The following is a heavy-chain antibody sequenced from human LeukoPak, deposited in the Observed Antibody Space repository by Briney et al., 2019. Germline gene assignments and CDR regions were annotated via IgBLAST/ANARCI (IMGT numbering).Heavy chain of an antibody. D-gene: IGHD3-10*01. V-gene: IGHV3-64*01. Sequence: GGSLRLSCAASGFSFSSYPMHWVRQAPGKGLECVSAVSSNGGSTYYANSVKGRFTISRDNSKNTLYLQMGSLKTEDMAVYYCARRVVRGVSYHNGMDVWGQGTTVTVSS. J-gene: IGHJ6*02. CDR3: ARRVVRGVSYHNGMDV. CDR1: GFSFSSYP. CDR2: VSSNGGST.